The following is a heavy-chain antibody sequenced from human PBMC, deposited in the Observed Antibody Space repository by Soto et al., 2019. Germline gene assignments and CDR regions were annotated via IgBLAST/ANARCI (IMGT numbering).Heavy chain of an antibody. CDR1: GGSISSYY. CDR2: IYYTGST. J-gene: IGHJ6*02. V-gene: IGHV4-59*01. Sequence: PSETLSLTCTVSGGSISSYYWSWIRQPPGKGLEWIGYIYYTGSTNYNPSLKSRVTISVDTSKNQFSLKLSSVTAADTAVYYCARDPLRYGDYYYGMDVWGQGTTVTVSS. D-gene: IGHD1-1*01. CDR3: ARDPLRYGDYYYGMDV.